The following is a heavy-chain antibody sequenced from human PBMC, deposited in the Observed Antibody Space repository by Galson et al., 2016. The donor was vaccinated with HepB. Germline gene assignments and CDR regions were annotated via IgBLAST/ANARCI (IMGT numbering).Heavy chain of an antibody. CDR1: GFAFSNYW. D-gene: IGHD5-12*01. J-gene: IGHJ6*02. Sequence: SLRLSCAASGFAFSNYWMHWVRQVPGKGLVWVSRINGAGSSTNYADSVKGRFTISRDNAKNTLYLQMNSLRVEDAAVYYCAILSVDVVLVMNGWDVWGQGTTVTVSS. V-gene: IGHV3-74*01. CDR3: AILSVDVVLVMNGWDV. CDR2: INGAGSST.